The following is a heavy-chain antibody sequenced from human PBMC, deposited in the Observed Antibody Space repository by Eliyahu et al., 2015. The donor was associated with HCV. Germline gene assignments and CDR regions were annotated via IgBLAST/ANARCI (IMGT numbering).Heavy chain of an antibody. D-gene: IGHD2-15*01. CDR3: ARGRGRDAFDI. J-gene: IGHJ3*02. CDR1: GGSFSGYY. CDR2: INHSGST. V-gene: IGHV4-34*01. Sequence: QVQLQQWGAGLLKLSETLSLTCAVYGGSFSGYYWSWIRXPPGKGLEWIGEINHSGSTNYNPSLKSRVTISVDTSKNQFSLKLSSVTAADTAVYYCARGRGRDAFDIWGQGTMVTVSS.